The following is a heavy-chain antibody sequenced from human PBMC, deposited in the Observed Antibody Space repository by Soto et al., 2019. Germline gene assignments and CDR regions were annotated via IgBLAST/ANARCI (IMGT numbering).Heavy chain of an antibody. CDR1: GFSFSAYA. D-gene: IGHD2-21*02. CDR2: MTGSGGFT. J-gene: IGHJ4*02. CDR3: AKGQCEPDCYVFDS. V-gene: IGHV3-23*01. Sequence: PGGSLRLSCAASGFSFSAYAMSWVRQAPGKGLEWVSGMTGSGGFTYYADSVKGRFTISRDNSKNTLYVQMNSLRAEDTAVYYCAKGQCEPDCYVFDSWGQGTLVTVSS.